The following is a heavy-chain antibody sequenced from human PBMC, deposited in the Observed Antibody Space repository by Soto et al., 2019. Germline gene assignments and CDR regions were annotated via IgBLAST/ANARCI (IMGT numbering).Heavy chain of an antibody. CDR2: IKSKFDGETI. CDR3: ATGLLRYYAY. J-gene: IGHJ4*01. V-gene: IGHV3-15*01. CDR1: GINFSRAW. D-gene: IGHD3-9*01. Sequence: PGGSLRLSCAASGINFSRAWMSWVRQAPGKGLEWVGRIKSKFDGETIDYAAPVKGRFTISRDDSKNIVYLQMNSLNTEGTAVYYCATGLLRYYAYWGHGTLVTVSS.